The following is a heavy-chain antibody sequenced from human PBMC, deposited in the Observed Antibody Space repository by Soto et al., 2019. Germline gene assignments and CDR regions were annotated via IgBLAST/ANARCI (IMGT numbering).Heavy chain of an antibody. Sequence: SETLSLTCTVSGGSISSYYWSWIRQPPGKGLEWIGYIYYSGSTNYNPSLKSRVTISVDTSKNQFSLKLSSVTAADTAVYYCAKSCSGWYEAFDIWGQGTMVTVSS. J-gene: IGHJ3*02. CDR2: IYYSGST. CDR1: GGSISSYY. CDR3: AKSCSGWYEAFDI. V-gene: IGHV4-59*01. D-gene: IGHD6-19*01.